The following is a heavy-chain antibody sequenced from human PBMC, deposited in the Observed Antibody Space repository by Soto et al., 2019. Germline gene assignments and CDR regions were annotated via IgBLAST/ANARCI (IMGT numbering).Heavy chain of an antibody. CDR2: IKSKTDGGTT. D-gene: IGHD3-3*01. J-gene: IGHJ6*02. CDR1: GFTFSNAW. CDR3: TTRGCGLGYYDFWSGYCYGMDV. V-gene: IGHV3-15*07. Sequence: GGSLRLSCAASGFTFSNAWMNWVRQAPGNGLEWVGRIKSKTDGGTTDYAAPVKGRFTISRDDSKNTLYLQMNSLKTEDTAVYYCTTRGCGLGYYDFWSGYCYGMDVWGQGTTVTVSS.